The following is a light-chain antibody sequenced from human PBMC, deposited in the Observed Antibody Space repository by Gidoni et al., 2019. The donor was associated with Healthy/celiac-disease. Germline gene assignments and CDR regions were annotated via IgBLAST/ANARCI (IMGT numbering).Light chain of an antibody. J-gene: IGLJ2*01. Sequence: SYELTQPPSVSVSPGQTASITCSGDKSGDKYACWYPQKPGQSPVLVIYQDSKRPAGHPERFSGSNSGNTATLTISGTQAMDEADYYCQAWDSSTVVFGGGTKLTVL. CDR1: KSGDKY. V-gene: IGLV3-1*01. CDR2: QDS. CDR3: QAWDSSTVV.